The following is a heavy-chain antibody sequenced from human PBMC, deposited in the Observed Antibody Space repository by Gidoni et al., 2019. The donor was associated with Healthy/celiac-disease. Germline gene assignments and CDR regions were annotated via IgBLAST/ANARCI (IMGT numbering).Heavy chain of an antibody. CDR2: ISDSGGTT. CDR1: GFTFSRCA. CDR3: AKDSYCDSSVGAFDI. Sequence: EVQLLESGGGLVQPGGSLRLSCAASGFTFSRCAITWVRLAPGKGLEWVSTISDSGGTTYYADSVKGRFTISRDNSKNTLYLQMNSLRAEDTAVYYCAKDSYCDSSVGAFDIWGQGTMVTVSS. D-gene: IGHD3-22*01. J-gene: IGHJ3*02. V-gene: IGHV3-23*01.